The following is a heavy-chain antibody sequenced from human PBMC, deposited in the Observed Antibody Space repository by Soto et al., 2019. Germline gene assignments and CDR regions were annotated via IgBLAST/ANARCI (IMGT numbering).Heavy chain of an antibody. CDR2: INPDNGNT. CDR1: GYTFTRYT. Sequence: QVQLVQSGAEVKKPGASVKISCKASGYTFTRYTMNWVRQAPGQRLEWMGWINPDNGNTKSSQKFQDRVIITRDTYASTSYMDLSSLRSEDTAVYYCARGIATGQLDPWGQGTLVTVFS. V-gene: IGHV1-3*01. D-gene: IGHD2-15*01. J-gene: IGHJ5*02. CDR3: ARGIATGQLDP.